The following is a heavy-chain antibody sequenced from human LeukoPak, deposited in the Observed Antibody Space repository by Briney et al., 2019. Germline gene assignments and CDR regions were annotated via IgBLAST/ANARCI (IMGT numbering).Heavy chain of an antibody. D-gene: IGHD2-2*01. J-gene: IGHJ6*02. V-gene: IGHV4-61*02. Sequence: PSQTLSLTCTVSGGSISSGSYYWSWIGQPAGKGLEWIGRIYTSGSTNYNPSLKSRVTISVDTSKNQFSLKLSSVTAADTAVYYCARGPLYCSSTSCYDYYYYYYGMDVWGQGTTVTVSS. CDR1: GGSISSGSYY. CDR2: IYTSGST. CDR3: ARGPLYCSSTSCYDYYYYYYGMDV.